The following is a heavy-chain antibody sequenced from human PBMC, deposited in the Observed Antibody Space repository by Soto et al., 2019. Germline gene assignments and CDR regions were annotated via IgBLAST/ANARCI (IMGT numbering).Heavy chain of an antibody. D-gene: IGHD3-10*01. CDR2: IRSKTSGETR. J-gene: IGHJ4*02. CDR1: GGSFSGYI. Sequence: PSETLSLTCDVYGGSFSGYIWTWIRQTPGKGLEWIGLIRSKTSGETRDYAAPVKGRFSISRDDSKNTVYLQMNSLKTEDTAIYFCSIDDADHGSGEFDYWGQGTLVTVSS. CDR3: SIDDADHGSGEFDY. V-gene: IGHV3-15*01.